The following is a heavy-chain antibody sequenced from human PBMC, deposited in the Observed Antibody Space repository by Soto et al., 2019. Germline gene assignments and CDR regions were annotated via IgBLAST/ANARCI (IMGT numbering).Heavy chain of an antibody. Sequence: QVQLVQSGAEVKKPGASVKVSCKASGYNFAGSGFIWVRQAPGQGLEWMGWISAKSGDTNYAQNLQGRVTMTTDTSTSTAYMELRSLTSDDTAVYYCARAGASNLNYISSSSWGQGTLVTVSS. CDR1: GYNFAGSG. CDR2: ISAKSGDT. D-gene: IGHD1-7*01. J-gene: IGHJ4*02. V-gene: IGHV1-18*04. CDR3: ARAGASNLNYISSSS.